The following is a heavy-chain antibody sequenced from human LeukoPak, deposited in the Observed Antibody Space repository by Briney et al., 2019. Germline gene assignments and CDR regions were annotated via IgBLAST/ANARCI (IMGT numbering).Heavy chain of an antibody. D-gene: IGHD3-10*01. V-gene: IGHV4-39*07. CDR3: ARVLLWFGEYYYMDV. CDR1: GGSISSSSYY. CDR2: IYYSGST. Sequence: PSETLSLTCTVSGGSISSSSYYWGWIRQPPGKGLEWIGSIYYSGSTYYNPSLKSRVTISVDTSKNQFSLKLSSVTAADTAVYYCARVLLWFGEYYYMDVRGKGTTVTVSS. J-gene: IGHJ6*03.